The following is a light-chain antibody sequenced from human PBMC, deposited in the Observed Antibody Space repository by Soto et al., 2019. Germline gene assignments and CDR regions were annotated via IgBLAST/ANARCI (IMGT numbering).Light chain of an antibody. Sequence: QSVLTQPPSASGTPGQRVTISCSGSNSNIGSHTVNWYQQLPGTAPKLLIYTDNQRPSGVPDRFSDSRSGTSASLAISGLQSEDEAEYYCAAWDQSLQAWVVGGGTKLTVL. CDR3: AAWDQSLQAWV. CDR2: TDN. V-gene: IGLV1-44*01. CDR1: NSNIGSHT. J-gene: IGLJ3*02.